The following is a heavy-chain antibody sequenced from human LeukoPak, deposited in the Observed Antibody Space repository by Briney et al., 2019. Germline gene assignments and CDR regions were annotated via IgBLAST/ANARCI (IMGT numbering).Heavy chain of an antibody. J-gene: IGHJ4*02. CDR1: GASMNSYY. CDR3: ARYTRSSALRT. CDR2: VHYSGST. Sequence: SETLSLTCNVSGASMNSYYWSWIRQPPGKGLEWIGYVHYSGSTNYNPSLESRVTISVDTSKNQFSLKLTSVNAADTAVYYCARYTRSSALRTWGQGILVIVSP. V-gene: IGHV4-59*01. D-gene: IGHD3-10*01.